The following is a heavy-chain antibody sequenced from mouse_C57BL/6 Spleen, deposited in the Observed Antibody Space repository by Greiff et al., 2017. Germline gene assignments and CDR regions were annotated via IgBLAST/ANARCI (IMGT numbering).Heavy chain of an antibody. J-gene: IGHJ4*01. V-gene: IGHV1-15*01. CDR3: TGERVNYYGSYCAMDD. Sequence: QVQLQQSGAELVRPGASVTLSCKASGYTFTDYEMHWVKQTPVHGLEWIGAIDPETGGTAYNQKFKGKAILTADKSSSTAYMELRSLTSEDYAVDYCTGERVNYYGSYCAMDDWGQGTSVTVSS. CDR2: IDPETGGT. D-gene: IGHD1-1*01. CDR1: GYTFTDYE.